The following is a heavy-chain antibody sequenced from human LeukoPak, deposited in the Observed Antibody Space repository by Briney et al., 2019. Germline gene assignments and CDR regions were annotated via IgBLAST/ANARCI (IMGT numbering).Heavy chain of an antibody. D-gene: IGHD6-13*01. CDR1: GGSISSSSYY. V-gene: IGHV4-39*07. CDR2: IYYSGST. J-gene: IGHJ4*02. CDR3: ARGSSWYNLYYFDY. Sequence: PSETLSLTCTVSGGSISSSSYYWGWIRQPPGKGLEWIGSIYYSGSTYYNPSLKSRVTISVDTSKNQFSLKLSSVTAADTAVYYCARGSSWYNLYYFDYWGQGTLVTVSS.